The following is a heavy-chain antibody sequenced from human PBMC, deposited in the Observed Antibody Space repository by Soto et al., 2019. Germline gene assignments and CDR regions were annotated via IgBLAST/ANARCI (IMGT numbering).Heavy chain of an antibody. J-gene: IGHJ4*02. CDR3: ARRPLIAVAGTDY. V-gene: IGHV4-39*01. CDR2: IYYSGST. Sequence: SETLSLTCTVSGGSISSSSYYWGWIRQPPGKGLEWIGGIYYSGSTYYNPSLKSRGTISVDTSKNQFSLKLSSVTAADTAAYYCARRPLIAVAGTDYWGQGTLVTVSS. CDR1: GGSISSSSYY. D-gene: IGHD6-19*01.